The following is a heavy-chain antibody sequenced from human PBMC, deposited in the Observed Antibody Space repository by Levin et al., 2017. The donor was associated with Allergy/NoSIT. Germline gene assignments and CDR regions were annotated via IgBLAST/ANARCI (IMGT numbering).Heavy chain of an antibody. CDR3: ARGYRGYDDFYY. V-gene: IGHV1-8*01. CDR1: GYTFTSYD. CDR2: MNPNSGNT. D-gene: IGHD5-12*01. J-gene: IGHJ4*02. Sequence: ASVKVSCKASGYTFTSYDINWVRQATGQGLEWMGWMNPNSGNTGYTQKFQGRVTMTRNTSISTAYMELSSLRSGDTAVYYCARGYRGYDDFYYWGQGTLVTVSS.